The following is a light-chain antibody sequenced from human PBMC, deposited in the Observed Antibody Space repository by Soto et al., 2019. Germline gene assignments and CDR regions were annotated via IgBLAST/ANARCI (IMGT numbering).Light chain of an antibody. CDR1: QRVSRN. CDR2: GAS. CDR3: QQYNTWPPEYI. Sequence: EIVITQAPAALPVSPGVIATLSCRDSQRVSRNLAWDQLKPGQAPRLLIYGASTRATVIPARFSGSGSGTEFTLTTSSLQSEDFAVDYCQQYNTWPPEYILGHRTKLVLK. V-gene: IGKV3-15*01. J-gene: IGKJ2*01.